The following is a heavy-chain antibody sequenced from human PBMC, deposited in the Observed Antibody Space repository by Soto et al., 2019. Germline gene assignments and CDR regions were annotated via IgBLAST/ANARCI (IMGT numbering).Heavy chain of an antibody. CDR1: GFTCSAYV. V-gene: IGHV3-23*01. Sequence: EVQLLESGGILVQPGESLRLSCAASGFTCSAYVRSWIRQAPGKGLEWLSGIIGGAGSTYYADSVKGRFTISRDNTQSTLELPLNSLGVEYAAFYYLAKTPVELAGAAWRGSRYFEHWGQGTLVTVSS. J-gene: IGHJ4*02. CDR3: AKTPVELAGAAWRGSRYFEH. CDR2: IIGGAGST. D-gene: IGHD3-9*01.